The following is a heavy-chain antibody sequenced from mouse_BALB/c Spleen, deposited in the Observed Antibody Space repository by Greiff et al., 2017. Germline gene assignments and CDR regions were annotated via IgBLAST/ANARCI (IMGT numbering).Heavy chain of an antibody. D-gene: IGHD1-1*01. CDR3: ARCHYGSPWFAY. Sequence: QVQLQQSGAELVRPGVSVKISCKGSGYTFTDYAMHWVKQSHAKSLEWIGVISTYYGDASYNQKFKGKATMTVDKSSSTAYMELARLTSEDSAIYYCARCHYGSPWFAYWGQGTLVTVSA. J-gene: IGHJ3*01. CDR2: ISTYYGDA. V-gene: IGHV1S137*01. CDR1: GYTFTDYA.